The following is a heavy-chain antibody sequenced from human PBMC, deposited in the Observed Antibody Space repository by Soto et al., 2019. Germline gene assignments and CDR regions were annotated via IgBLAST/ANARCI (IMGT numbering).Heavy chain of an antibody. CDR1: GYTLTELS. V-gene: IGHV1-24*01. J-gene: IGHJ6*02. CDR3: ATDTAVAGMALLYYGMDV. Sequence: ASVKVSCKVSGYTLTELSMHWVRQAPGKGLEWKGDFDPEDGETIYAQKLQGRVTMTEDTSTDTANMKLSSLRSEDTAVYYCATDTAVAGMALLYYGMDVWG. CDR2: FDPEDGET. D-gene: IGHD6-19*01.